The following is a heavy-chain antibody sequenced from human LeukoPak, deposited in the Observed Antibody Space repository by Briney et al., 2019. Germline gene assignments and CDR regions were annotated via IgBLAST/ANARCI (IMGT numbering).Heavy chain of an antibody. D-gene: IGHD5-24*01. CDR1: EGTFSSYA. CDR2: IIPILGIA. V-gene: IGHV1-69*04. Sequence: GASVKVSCKASEGTFSSYAISWVRQAPGQGLEWMGRIIPILGIANYAQKFQGRVTITADKSTSTAYMELSSLRSEDTAVYYCARPLQMAALDAFDIWGQGTMVTVSS. CDR3: ARPLQMAALDAFDI. J-gene: IGHJ3*02.